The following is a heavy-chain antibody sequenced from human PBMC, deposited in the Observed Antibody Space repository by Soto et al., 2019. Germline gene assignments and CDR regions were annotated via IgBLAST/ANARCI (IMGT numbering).Heavy chain of an antibody. V-gene: IGHV3-30-3*01. CDR1: GFTFSSYA. D-gene: IGHD6-13*01. CDR3: SMSIEADGTNWFDP. J-gene: IGHJ5*02. CDR2: ISYDGSNK. Sequence: GGSLRLSCAASGFTFSSYAMHWVRQAPGKGLEWVAVISYDGSNKYYADSVKGRFTISRDNSKNTLYLQMNSLRAEDTAVYYCSMSIEADGTNWFDPRAQRTPVTVSS.